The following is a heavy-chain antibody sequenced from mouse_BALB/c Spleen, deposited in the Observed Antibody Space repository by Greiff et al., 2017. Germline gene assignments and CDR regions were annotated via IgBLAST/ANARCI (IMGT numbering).Heavy chain of an antibody. V-gene: IGHV5-4*02. J-gene: IGHJ1*01. CDR1: GFTFSDYY. Sequence: EVKLMESGGGLVKPGGSLKLSCAASGFTFSDYYMYWVRQTPEKRLEWVATISDGGSYTYYPDSVKGRFTISRDNAKNNLYLQMSSLKSEDTAMYYCARQRAFITTVVATEYFDVWGAGTTVTVSS. CDR3: ARQRAFITTVVATEYFDV. CDR2: ISDGGSYT. D-gene: IGHD1-1*01.